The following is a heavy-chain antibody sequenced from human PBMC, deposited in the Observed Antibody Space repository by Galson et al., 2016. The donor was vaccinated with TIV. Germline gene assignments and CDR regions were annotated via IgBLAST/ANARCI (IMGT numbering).Heavy chain of an antibody. Sequence: SLRLSCATSGFSFSHYGMHWVRQAPGKGLEWLAVIRYDDLTTFYADSVKDRFFISRDDSRSTLYLDITSLTIDDTALYYCSTDRLWKDVWDGFGFWGQGTMVTDS. V-gene: IGHV3-33*01. D-gene: IGHD1-1*01. J-gene: IGHJ3*01. CDR1: GFSFSHYG. CDR2: IRYDDLTT. CDR3: STDRLWKDVWDGFGF.